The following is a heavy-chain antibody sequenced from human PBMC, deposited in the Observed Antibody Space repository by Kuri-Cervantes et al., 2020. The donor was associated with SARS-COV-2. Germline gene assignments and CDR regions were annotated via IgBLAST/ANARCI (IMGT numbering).Heavy chain of an antibody. CDR1: AFTFSGRS. Sequence: GGSLRLSCAASAFTFSGRSMSWVRQAPGKGLEWVSTISGSGGSAYYVDSVMGRFTISRDNSKNTLYLQMNSLRAEDTAIYYCTTYESTGYYYDYWGQGTLVTVSS. D-gene: IGHD3-22*01. J-gene: IGHJ4*02. CDR3: TTYESTGYYYDY. CDR2: ISGSGGSA. V-gene: IGHV3-23*01.